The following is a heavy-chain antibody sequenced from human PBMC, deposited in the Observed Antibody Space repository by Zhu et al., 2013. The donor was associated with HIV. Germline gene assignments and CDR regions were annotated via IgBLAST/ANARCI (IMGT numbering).Heavy chain of an antibody. V-gene: IGHV1-69*02. Sequence: QVQLVQSGAEVKKPGSSVKVSCKASGGTFSSYTISWVRQAPGQGLEWMGRIIPILGIANYAQKFQGRVTITADKSTSTAYMELSSLRSEDTAVYYCASTRDGYNYEEVLDYWGRGNPGHRLL. CDR3: ASTRDGYNYEEVLDY. CDR1: GGTFSSYT. J-gene: IGHJ4*02. D-gene: IGHD5-12*01. CDR2: IIPILGIA.